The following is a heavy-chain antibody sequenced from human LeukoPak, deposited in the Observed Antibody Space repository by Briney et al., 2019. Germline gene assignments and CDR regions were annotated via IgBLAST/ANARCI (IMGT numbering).Heavy chain of an antibody. J-gene: IGHJ4*02. CDR3: AKVTYDYVWGSYEN. V-gene: IGHV3-23*01. CDR1: GFTFTSYI. D-gene: IGHD3-16*01. CDR2: ISGSGEST. Sequence: GGSLRLSCAASGFTFTSYIMNWVRQAPGKRLEWVSAISGSGESTYYADSVKGRFTISRDNSKNTLYLQMNSLRAEDTAIYYCAKVTYDYVWGSYENWGQGALVTVSS.